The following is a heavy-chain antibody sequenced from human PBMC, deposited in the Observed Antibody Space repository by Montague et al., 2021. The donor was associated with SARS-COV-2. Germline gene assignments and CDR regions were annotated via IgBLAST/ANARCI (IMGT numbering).Heavy chain of an antibody. Sequence: SLRLSCAASGFTFSSHSMNWVRQAPRKGLEWVSSISSSSSYIYYADPVTGRFTISRDNAKNSLYLQMNSLSAEDTAVYYCASDRGELHAADYWGQGTLVTVSS. CDR3: ASDRGELHAADY. D-gene: IGHD1-26*01. CDR2: ISSSSSYI. J-gene: IGHJ4*02. CDR1: GFTFSSHS. V-gene: IGHV3-21*01.